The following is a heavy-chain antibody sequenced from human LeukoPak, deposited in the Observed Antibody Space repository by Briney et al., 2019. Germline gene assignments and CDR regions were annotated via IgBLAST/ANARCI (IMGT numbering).Heavy chain of an antibody. V-gene: IGHV1-24*01. CDR1: GYTLTELS. J-gene: IGHJ4*02. D-gene: IGHD2-2*02. Sequence: ASVKVSCKVSGYTLTELSMHWVRQAPGKGLEWMGGFDPEDGETIYAQKFRGRVTMTEDTSTDTVYMELSGLRSEDTAVYYCTTDILDYCDTTSCHKGNSWGQGTLVTVSS. CDR3: TTDILDYCDTTSCHKGNS. CDR2: FDPEDGET.